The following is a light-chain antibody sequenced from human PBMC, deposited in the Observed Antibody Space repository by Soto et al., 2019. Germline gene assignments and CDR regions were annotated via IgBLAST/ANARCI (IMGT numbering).Light chain of an antibody. J-gene: IGKJ1*01. CDR1: QSISSW. CDR2: KAS. Sequence: IAMTQSPSTLSATEGDRATITCRASQSISSWLAWYQQKPGKAPKLLIYKASTLKSGVPSRFSGSGSGTEFILTISSLQPDDFATYYCQHYNSYSETFAQRTKVDI. CDR3: QHYNSYSET. V-gene: IGKV1-5*03.